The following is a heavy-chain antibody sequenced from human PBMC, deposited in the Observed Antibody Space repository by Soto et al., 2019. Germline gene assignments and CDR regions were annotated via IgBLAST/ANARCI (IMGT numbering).Heavy chain of an antibody. J-gene: IGHJ5*02. V-gene: IGHV4-30-4*08. D-gene: IGHD5-12*01. CDR3: ARDEYSGYDFAH. Sequence: QVQLRESGPGLVKPSQTLLLTCSVSGASIGGGSYYWSWLRQPPGKGLEWIGYIHSRGSPFYHPSHPRRSTISSATPKHHLSLQLSSVTADDTALYYWARDEYSGYDFAHWGQGTLVTVSS. CDR2: IHSRGSP. CDR1: GASIGGGSYY.